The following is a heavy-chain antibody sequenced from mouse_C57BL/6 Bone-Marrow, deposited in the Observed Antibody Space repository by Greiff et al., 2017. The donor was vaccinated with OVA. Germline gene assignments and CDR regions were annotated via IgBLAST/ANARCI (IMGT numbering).Heavy chain of an antibody. CDR3: ARRDYDGAMDY. V-gene: IGHV1-7*01. CDR2: LNPSSGYT. CDR1: GYTFTSYW. D-gene: IGHD2-4*01. Sequence: VQLQQPGAELAKPGASVKLSCKASGYTFTSYWMHWVKQRPGQGLEWIGYLNPSSGYTKYNQKFKDKATLTADKSSSTAYMQLSSLTSEDSAVYYCARRDYDGAMDYWGQGTSVTVSS. J-gene: IGHJ4*01.